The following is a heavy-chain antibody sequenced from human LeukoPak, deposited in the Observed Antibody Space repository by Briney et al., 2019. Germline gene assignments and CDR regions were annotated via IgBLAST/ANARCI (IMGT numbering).Heavy chain of an antibody. D-gene: IGHD3-22*01. CDR3: ARASDSSGYYAPQHYFDY. CDR1: GYTFTSYY. Sequence: ASVKVSCKASGYTFTSYYMHWVRQAPGQGLEWMGIINASGGSTSYAQKFQGRVTMTRDTSTSTVYMELSSLRSEDTAVYYCARASDSSGYYAPQHYFDYWGQGTLVTVSS. J-gene: IGHJ4*02. CDR2: INASGGST. V-gene: IGHV1-46*03.